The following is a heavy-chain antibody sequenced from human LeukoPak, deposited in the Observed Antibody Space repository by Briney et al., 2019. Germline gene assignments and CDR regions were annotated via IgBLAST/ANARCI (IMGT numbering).Heavy chain of an antibody. CDR3: ARRGLVATAAGLYYYYYMDV. D-gene: IGHD2-2*01. CDR1: GGSFSGYY. V-gene: IGHV4-34*01. CDR2: INRGGST. Sequence: SETLSLTCAVYGGSFSGYYWSWFRQPPGKGLEWIGEINRGGSTNYNPSLKSRVTVSVDTSKNQFSLKVSSVTAADTAVYYCARRGLVATAAGLYYYYYMDVWGKGTTVTVSS. J-gene: IGHJ6*03.